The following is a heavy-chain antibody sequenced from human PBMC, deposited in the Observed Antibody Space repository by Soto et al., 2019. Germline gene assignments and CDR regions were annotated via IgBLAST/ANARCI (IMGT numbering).Heavy chain of an antibody. J-gene: IGHJ4*02. CDR3: ARVRRVYYFDY. V-gene: IGHV4-61*01. D-gene: IGHD3-3*01. CDR2: IYCSGTA. Sequence: PSETLSLTCTVSGGSVNSDNYYWTWIRQPPGKGLEWIGYIYCSGTADYSPSLKSRVTISVDTSKNQFSLKLTSVTAADTAIYYCARVRRVYYFDYWGQGTLVTVSS. CDR1: GGSVNSDNYY.